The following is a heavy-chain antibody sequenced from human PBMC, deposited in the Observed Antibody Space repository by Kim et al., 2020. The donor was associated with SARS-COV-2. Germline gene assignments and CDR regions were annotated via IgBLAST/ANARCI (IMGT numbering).Heavy chain of an antibody. J-gene: IGHJ5*02. V-gene: IGHV6-1*01. CDR3: ARQFDSCFPH. Sequence: SQTLSLTCAISGDSVSSHVAAWHWIRQSPSRGLEWLGRTYYRSKWLTDYPISVKSRITINADTSTNQFSLQLHSVTPEDSAVYYCARQFDSCFPHWGRGTLVTVSS. CDR2: TYYRSKWLT. CDR1: GDSVSSHVAA.